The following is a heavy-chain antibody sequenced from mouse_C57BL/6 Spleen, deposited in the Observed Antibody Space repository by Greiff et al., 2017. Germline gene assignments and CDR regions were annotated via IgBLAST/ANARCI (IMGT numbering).Heavy chain of an antibody. Sequence: VQLQQSGAELVKPGASVKLSCKASGYTFTSYWMHWVKQRPGQGLEWIGMIHPNSGSTNYNEKFKSKATLTVDKSSSTAYMQLSSLTSEDSAVYYCARFGTTALDDWGKGTTLTVSS. CDR1: GYTFTSYW. CDR3: ARFGTTALDD. J-gene: IGHJ2*01. V-gene: IGHV1-64*01. D-gene: IGHD1-2*01. CDR2: IHPNSGST.